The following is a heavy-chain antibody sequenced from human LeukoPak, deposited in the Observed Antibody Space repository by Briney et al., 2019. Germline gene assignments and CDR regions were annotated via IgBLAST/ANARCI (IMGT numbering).Heavy chain of an antibody. Sequence: GGSLRLSCAASGFTFSSYGMHWVPQAPGKGLEWVAFIRYDGSNKYYADSVKGRFTISRDNSKNTLYLQMNSLRAEDTAVYYCARGRRSPYYFDYWGQGTLVTVSS. D-gene: IGHD1-26*01. CDR1: GFTFSSYG. CDR3: ARGRRSPYYFDY. V-gene: IGHV3-30*02. J-gene: IGHJ4*02. CDR2: IRYDGSNK.